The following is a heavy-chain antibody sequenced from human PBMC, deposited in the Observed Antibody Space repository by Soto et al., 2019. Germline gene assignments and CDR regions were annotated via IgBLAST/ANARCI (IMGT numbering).Heavy chain of an antibody. CDR3: ARNPRSWSFPFDD. D-gene: IGHD6-13*01. CDR1: GGSISSSSYY. J-gene: IGHJ4*02. CDR2: IYYSGST. Sequence: QLQLQESGPGLVKPSETLSLTCTVSGGSISSSSYYWGWIRQPPGKGLEWIGIIYYSGSTYYNPSLQSRVTISVDTSKKLFTLKLSSVTAADTAVYYCARNPRSWSFPFDDWGQGNLVTVSS. V-gene: IGHV4-39*01.